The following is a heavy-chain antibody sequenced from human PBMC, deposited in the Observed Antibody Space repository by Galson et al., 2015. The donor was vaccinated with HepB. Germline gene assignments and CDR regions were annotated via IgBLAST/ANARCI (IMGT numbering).Heavy chain of an antibody. V-gene: IGHV1-46*01. CDR2: INPSGGST. J-gene: IGHJ6*02. D-gene: IGHD3-9*01. CDR3: ARAGGVLRYFDPLSYYYYGMDV. Sequence: SVKVSCKASGYTFTSYYMHWVRQAPGQGLEWMGIINPSGGSTSYAQKFQGRVTMTRDTSTSTVYMELSSLRSEDTAVYYCARAGGVLRYFDPLSYYYYGMDVWGQGTTVTVSS. CDR1: GYTFTSYY.